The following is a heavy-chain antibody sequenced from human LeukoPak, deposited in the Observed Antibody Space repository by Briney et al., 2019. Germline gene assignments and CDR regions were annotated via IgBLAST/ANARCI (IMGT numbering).Heavy chain of an antibody. CDR3: ARAERGYSSLDY. D-gene: IGHD5-18*01. V-gene: IGHV1-46*01. CDR1: GYTFTSYY. Sequence: ASVTVSCKASGYTFTSYYMHWVRQAPGQGLEWMGIINPSGGSTSYAQKFQGRVTMTRDTSTSTVYMELSSLRSEDTAVYHCARAERGYSSLDYWGQGTLVTVSS. CDR2: INPSGGST. J-gene: IGHJ4*02.